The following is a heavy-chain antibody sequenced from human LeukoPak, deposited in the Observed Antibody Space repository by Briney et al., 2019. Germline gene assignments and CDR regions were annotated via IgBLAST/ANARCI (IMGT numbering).Heavy chain of an antibody. D-gene: IGHD6-19*01. CDR3: ARDSASIAVAGTFDY. CDR1: GYTFTGYY. CDR2: INPNSGGT. Sequence: ASVKVSCKASGYTFTGYYMHWVRQAPGQGLEWMGWINPNSGGTNYAQKVQGRVTMTRDTSISTAYMELSRLRSDDTAVYYCARDSASIAVAGTFDYWGQGTLVTVSS. J-gene: IGHJ4*02. V-gene: IGHV1-2*02.